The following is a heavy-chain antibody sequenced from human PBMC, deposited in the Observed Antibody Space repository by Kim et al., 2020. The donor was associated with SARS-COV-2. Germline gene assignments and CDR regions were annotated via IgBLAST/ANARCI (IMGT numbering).Heavy chain of an antibody. D-gene: IGHD3-22*01. Sequence: GGSLRLSCAASGFPFSSYWMSWVRQAPGKGLEWVANIKQDGSEKYYVDSVKGRITIPRDNAKNSLYLQKNGLRAEDTAVYYFARVRVWYYYDSSGYHYYYGMDVWGQGTTVTVSS. CDR1: GFPFSSYW. CDR2: IKQDGSEK. V-gene: IGHV3-7*03. J-gene: IGHJ6*02. CDR3: ARVRVWYYYDSSGYHYYYGMDV.